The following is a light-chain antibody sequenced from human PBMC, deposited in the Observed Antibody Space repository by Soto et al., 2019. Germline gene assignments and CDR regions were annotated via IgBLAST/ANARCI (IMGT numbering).Light chain of an antibody. Sequence: QSVLTQPASVSGSPGQSITISCTGTSSDIGGHHFVSWYQQQSGKAPKLVIYEVTDRPSGVSDRFSGSKSGNTASLTISGLQPEDEADYYCTSYTSSSLYVFGTATKVTVL. CDR2: EVT. V-gene: IGLV2-14*01. CDR3: TSYTSSSLYV. CDR1: SSDIGGHHF. J-gene: IGLJ1*01.